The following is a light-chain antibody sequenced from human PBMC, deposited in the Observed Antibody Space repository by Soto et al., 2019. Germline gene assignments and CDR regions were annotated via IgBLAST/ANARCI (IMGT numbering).Light chain of an antibody. V-gene: IGLV1-51*01. CDR2: DEN. Sequence: QSVLTQPPSVSAAPGQKVTISCSGRSSNIGNNYVSWYQQFPGTAPQLLIYDENKRPSGIPDRFSGSKSGTSATLGITGLQTGDEADYYCGAWDTSMSAGVFGGGTKVTVL. CDR1: SSNIGNNY. J-gene: IGLJ3*02. CDR3: GAWDTSMSAGV.